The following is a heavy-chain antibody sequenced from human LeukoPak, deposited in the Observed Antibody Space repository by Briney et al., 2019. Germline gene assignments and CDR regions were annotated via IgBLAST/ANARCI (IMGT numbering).Heavy chain of an antibody. CDR2: IYTNGSP. D-gene: IGHD6-13*01. CDR3: AGGHSSSWYRFFDY. CDR1: GGSTSSYY. J-gene: IGHJ4*02. V-gene: IGHV4-4*07. Sequence: SETLSLTCTVSGGSTSSYYWSWIPQPAGKGLEWIGRIYTNGSPNYNPSLKSRVTMSIDTSRNQFSLRLSSVTAADTAVYYCAGGHSSSWYRFFDYWGQGTLVTVSS.